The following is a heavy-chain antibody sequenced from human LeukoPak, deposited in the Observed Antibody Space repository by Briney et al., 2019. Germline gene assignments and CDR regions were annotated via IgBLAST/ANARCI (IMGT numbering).Heavy chain of an antibody. CDR3: ARDGYSGSDAL. V-gene: IGHV4-61*02. J-gene: IGHJ4*02. CDR2: ISSSGST. CDR1: GDSISSGDYY. Sequence: SETLSLTCTVSGDSISSGDYYWSWIRQPAGKGLEWIGRISSSGSTNYNPSLKSRVTISVDTSKNQLSLKLSSVTAADTAVYFCARDGYSGSDALWGQGTLVTVSS. D-gene: IGHD5-12*01.